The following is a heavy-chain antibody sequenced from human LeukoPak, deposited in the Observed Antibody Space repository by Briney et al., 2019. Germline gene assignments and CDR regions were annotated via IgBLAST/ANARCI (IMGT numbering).Heavy chain of an antibody. CDR1: GFTFSNYA. CDR2: ISGSGGST. V-gene: IGHV3-23*01. CDR3: AKGDKKYYFQY. Sequence: GESLRLSCEASGFTFSNYAMNWVRQAPGKGLEWVSGISGSGGSTYYADSVKGRFTISRDNSKNTLYLQVNSLRVEDTAVYHCAKGDKKYYFQYWGQGILVTVSS. J-gene: IGHJ4*02.